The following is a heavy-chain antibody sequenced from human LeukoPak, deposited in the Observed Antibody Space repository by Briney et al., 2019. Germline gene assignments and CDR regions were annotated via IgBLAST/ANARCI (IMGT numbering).Heavy chain of an antibody. V-gene: IGHV3-48*03. CDR1: GFTFSSYE. J-gene: IGHJ4*02. CDR2: ISSSGSTI. Sequence: GGSLRLSCAASGFTFSSYEMNWVRQAPGKGLEWVSYISSSGSTIYYADSVKGRFTISRDNAKNSLYLQMNSLRAEDTAVYYCARGRGYSYGTTLFFDYWGQGTLVTVSS. D-gene: IGHD5-18*01. CDR3: ARGRGYSYGTTLFFDY.